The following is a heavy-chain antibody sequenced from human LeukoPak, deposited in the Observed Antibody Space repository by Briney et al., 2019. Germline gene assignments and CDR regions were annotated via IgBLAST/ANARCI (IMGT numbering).Heavy chain of an antibody. J-gene: IGHJ6*02. Sequence: ASVKVSCKASGYTFTSYDINWVRQATGRGLEWMGWMNPNSGNTGYAQKFQGRVTMTRNTSISTAYMELSSLRSEDTAVYYCARGSGYYYGMDVWGQGTTVTVSS. D-gene: IGHD6-19*01. CDR2: MNPNSGNT. CDR1: GYTFTSYD. CDR3: ARGSGYYYGMDV. V-gene: IGHV1-8*01.